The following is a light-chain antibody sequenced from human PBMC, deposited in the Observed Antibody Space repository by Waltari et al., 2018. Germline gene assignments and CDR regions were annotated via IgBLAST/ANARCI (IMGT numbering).Light chain of an antibody. J-gene: IGKJ4*01. CDR2: KAS. V-gene: IGKV1-5*03. CDR3: QQYNSYSLLT. CDR1: QSISNW. Sequence: DIQMTQYPSTLSASVGDRVTITCRASQSISNWLAGYQQKPGKAPKLLIYKASTLESGVPSRFSGSGSGTEFTLTISSLQPDDFATYYCQQYNSYSLLTFGGGTKVEIK.